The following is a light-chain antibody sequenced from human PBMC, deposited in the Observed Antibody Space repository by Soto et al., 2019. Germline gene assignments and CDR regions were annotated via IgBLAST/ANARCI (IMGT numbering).Light chain of an antibody. V-gene: IGKV3-20*01. CDR3: QQYGRTSWT. CDR2: GAS. J-gene: IGKJ1*01. Sequence: EIVLTQSPGTLSLSPGEGATLSCRASQSVSTNFFAWYQQKPAQAPRLLIYGASTSATGKPDRFSGSGSGTDFTLTISRLEPEDLAVYYCQQYGRTSWTFGQGTKVEIK. CDR1: QSVSTNF.